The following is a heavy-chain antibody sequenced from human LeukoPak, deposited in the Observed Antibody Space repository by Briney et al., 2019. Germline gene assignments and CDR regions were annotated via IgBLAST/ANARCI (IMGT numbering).Heavy chain of an antibody. CDR3: ARQSPVEMRIDY. CDR1: GGSISSSSYY. Sequence: SETLSLTCTVSGGSISSSSYYWGWIRQPPGKGLEWIGSIYYSGSTNYNPSLKSRVTISVDTSKNQFSLKLSSVTAADTAVYYCARQSPVEMRIDYWGQGTLVTVSS. J-gene: IGHJ4*02. D-gene: IGHD5-24*01. CDR2: IYYSGST. V-gene: IGHV4-39*01.